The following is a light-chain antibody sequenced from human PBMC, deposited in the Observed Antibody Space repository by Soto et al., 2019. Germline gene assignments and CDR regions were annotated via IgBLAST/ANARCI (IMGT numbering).Light chain of an antibody. CDR1: ESIARH. Sequence: DIQMTQSPSSLSASVGDRVTITFRASESIARHLNWYQQKPGKAPKLLIYAASSLQNGVPSRFRGGGSGTDFTLSSSNLQPEDFATYYCQQSYSTLSITFGQGTRLEIK. CDR3: QQSYSTLSIT. J-gene: IGKJ5*01. V-gene: IGKV1-39*01. CDR2: AAS.